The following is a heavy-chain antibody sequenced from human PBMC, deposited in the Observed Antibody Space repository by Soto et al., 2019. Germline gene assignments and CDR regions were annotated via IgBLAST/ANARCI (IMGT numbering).Heavy chain of an antibody. D-gene: IGHD2-15*01. J-gene: IGHJ5*02. CDR2: INAGNGNT. CDR1: GYTFTSYA. Sequence: ASVKVSCKASGYTFTSYAMHWVRQAPGQRLEWMGWINAGNGNTKYSQKFQGRVTITRDTSASTAHMELSSLRSEDTAVYYCASQSTQVVGWFDPWGQGTLVTVSS. V-gene: IGHV1-3*01. CDR3: ASQSTQVVGWFDP.